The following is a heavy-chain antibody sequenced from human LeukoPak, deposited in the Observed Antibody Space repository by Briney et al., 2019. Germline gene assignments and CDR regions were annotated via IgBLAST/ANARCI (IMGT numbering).Heavy chain of an antibody. CDR3: ARGIAADP. J-gene: IGHJ5*02. Sequence: SETLSLTCAVYGGSFSGYYWSWIRQPPGKGLEWIGEINHSGSTNYNPSLKSRVTISVDTSKNQFSLKLSSVTAADTAVYYCARGIAADPWGQGTPVTVSS. CDR2: INHSGST. D-gene: IGHD6-25*01. V-gene: IGHV4-34*01. CDR1: GGSFSGYY.